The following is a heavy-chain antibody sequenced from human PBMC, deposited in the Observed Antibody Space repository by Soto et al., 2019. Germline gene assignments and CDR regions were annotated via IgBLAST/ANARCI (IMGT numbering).Heavy chain of an antibody. CDR3: AKAPRPSGSYYLDY. CDR1: GFTFSSYA. J-gene: IGHJ4*02. CDR2: ISGSGGST. Sequence: GGSLRLSCAASGFTFSSYAMSWVRQAPGKGLEWVSAISGSGGSTYYADSVKGRFTISRDNSKNTLYLQMNSLRAEDTAVYYCAKAPRPSGSYYLDYWGQGTLVTVSS. V-gene: IGHV3-23*01. D-gene: IGHD1-26*01.